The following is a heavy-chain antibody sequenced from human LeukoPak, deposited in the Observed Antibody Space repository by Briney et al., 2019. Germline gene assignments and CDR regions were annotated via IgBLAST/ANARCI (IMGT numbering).Heavy chain of an antibody. CDR3: AKDFSSTSYFYDDAFDI. Sequence: GGALRLSCAPSGLTFISYDMSWVRPAPGKGLEWVSIVSGSGGSASYADSVKGRFTISRDNSKNTLYLQMNSLRAEDTAVYYCAKDFSSTSYFYDDAFDIWGQGTMVTVSS. CDR2: VSGSGGSA. D-gene: IGHD2-2*01. V-gene: IGHV3-23*01. CDR1: GLTFISYD. J-gene: IGHJ3*02.